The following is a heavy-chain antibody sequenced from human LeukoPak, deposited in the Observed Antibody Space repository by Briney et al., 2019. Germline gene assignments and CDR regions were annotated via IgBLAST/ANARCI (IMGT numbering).Heavy chain of an antibody. D-gene: IGHD1-1*01. CDR2: IYYSGST. J-gene: IGHJ6*02. CDR3: ARLHTTIYGMDV. CDR1: GGSISSHY. Sequence: SETLSLTCTVSGGSISSHYWSWIRQPPGKGLEWIGYIYYSGSTNYNPSLKSRVTISVDTSKNQFSLKLSSVTAADTAVYYCARLHTTIYGMDVWGQGTTVTVSS. V-gene: IGHV4-59*11.